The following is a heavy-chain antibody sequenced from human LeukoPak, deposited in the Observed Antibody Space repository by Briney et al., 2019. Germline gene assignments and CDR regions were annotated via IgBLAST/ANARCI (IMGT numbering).Heavy chain of an antibody. CDR3: ARRSLNWFVS. V-gene: IGHV5-51*01. CDR1: GYSFTSYW. Sequence: GESLKISCKGSGYSFTSYWIGWVRQMPGKGLDWWGIIYPGDSDTRYSPSFQGQVTISADKSISTAYLQWSSLKAWETVRYYWARRSLNWFVSWGQGTLVTVSS. J-gene: IGHJ5*01. CDR2: IYPGDSDT.